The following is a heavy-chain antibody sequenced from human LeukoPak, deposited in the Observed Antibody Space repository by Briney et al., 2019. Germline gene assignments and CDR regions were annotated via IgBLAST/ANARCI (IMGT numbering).Heavy chain of an antibody. J-gene: IGHJ4*02. D-gene: IGHD6-19*01. CDR3: ASGPYSSGWYWGY. CDR2: IYYSGGT. V-gene: IGHV4-39*01. Sequence: SETLSLTCTVSGGSISSSSYYWGWIRQPPGTGLEWIGSIYYSGGTYYNPSLKSRVTISVDTSKNQFSLKLSSVTAADTAVYYCASGPYSSGWYWGYWGQGTLVTVSS. CDR1: GGSISSSSYY.